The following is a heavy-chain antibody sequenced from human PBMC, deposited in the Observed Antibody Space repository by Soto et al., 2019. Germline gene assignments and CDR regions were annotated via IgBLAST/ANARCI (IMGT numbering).Heavy chain of an antibody. Sequence: EVQLVESGGGLVQPGGSLRLSCAASGFTFSSYWMHWVRQAPGKGLVWVSRINSDGSTTTYADSVKGRFTISRDNAKNTLYVQMSSLGAADTDVDSCGREVGYCSGGGCYVWCDPWGQGTLVTVSS. CDR2: INSDGSTT. D-gene: IGHD2-15*01. CDR3: GREVGYCSGGGCYVWCDP. J-gene: IGHJ5*02. CDR1: GFTFSSYW. V-gene: IGHV3-74*01.